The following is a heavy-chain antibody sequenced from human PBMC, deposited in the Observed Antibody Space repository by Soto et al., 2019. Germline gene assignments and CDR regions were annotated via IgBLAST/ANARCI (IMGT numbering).Heavy chain of an antibody. CDR3: ARARMVIIPTATAFYY. J-gene: IGHJ4*02. D-gene: IGHD2-2*01. CDR2: IYASGST. V-gene: IGHV4-4*07. Sequence: QVLLQESGPGLVKPSETLSLTCTFSGGSISPYYWSWIRQPAGKGLEWIGRIYASGSTNYNPSIKSRVTMSVATSKTPFSLKLSSVTAADTAIYYCARARMVIIPTATAFYYCGQGTLVTVSS. CDR1: GGSISPYY.